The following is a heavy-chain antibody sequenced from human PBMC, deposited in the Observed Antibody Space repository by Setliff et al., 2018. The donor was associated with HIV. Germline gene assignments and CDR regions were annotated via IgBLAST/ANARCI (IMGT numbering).Heavy chain of an antibody. CDR1: GFSLSTSGMR. D-gene: IGHD6-13*01. J-gene: IGHJ4*02. V-gene: IGHV2-70*04. CDR2: IDWDDNN. Sequence: SGPTLVNPTQTLTLTCTFSGFSLSTSGMRVSWIRQPPGKALEWLARIDWDDNNFCTTSRKTRLTISKDTSKHKVVLRMANMDPGDTATYYCARHPIALTFDYWGQGTLVTVSS. CDR3: ARHPIALTFDY.